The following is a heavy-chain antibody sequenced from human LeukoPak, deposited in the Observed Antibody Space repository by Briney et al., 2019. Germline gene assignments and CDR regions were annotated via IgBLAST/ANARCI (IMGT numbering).Heavy chain of an antibody. Sequence: PGGSLRLSCAASGFTFSSYAMSWVRQAPGKGLEWVSAISGSGGSTYYADSVKGRFTISRDNSKNTLYLQMNSLRAEDTAIYYCAKLGGVRAVAGPDYWGQGTLVTVSS. CDR3: AKLGGVRAVAGPDY. CDR1: GFTFSSYA. D-gene: IGHD6-19*01. CDR2: ISGSGGST. V-gene: IGHV3-23*01. J-gene: IGHJ4*02.